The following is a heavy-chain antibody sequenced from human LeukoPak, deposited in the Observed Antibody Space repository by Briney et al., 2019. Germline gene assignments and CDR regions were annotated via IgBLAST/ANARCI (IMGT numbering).Heavy chain of an antibody. J-gene: IGHJ4*02. V-gene: IGHV3-53*01. CDR2: IFSGGST. Sequence: PGGSLRLSCVASGFTVSSNYMSWVRQAPGKGLEWVSAIFSGGSTFYADSVTGRFTISRDNSKNTVYLEMNSLRAEDTAAYYCARDLKTSGWYGDFDYWGQGTLVNV. CDR3: ARDLKTSGWYGDFDY. D-gene: IGHD6-19*01. CDR1: GFTVSSNY.